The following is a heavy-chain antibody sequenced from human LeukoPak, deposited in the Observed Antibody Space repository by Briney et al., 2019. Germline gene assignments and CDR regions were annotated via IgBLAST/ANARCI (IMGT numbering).Heavy chain of an antibody. D-gene: IGHD4-11*01. Sequence: ASVKVSCKASGYTFTSYAMNWVRQAPGQGLEWMGWINTNTGNPTYAQGFTGRFVFSLDTSVSTACLQISSLKAEDTAVYYCARRIDYSNYGKFDPWGQGTLVTVSS. CDR3: ARRIDYSNYGKFDP. V-gene: IGHV7-4-1*02. CDR1: GYTFTSYA. CDR2: INTNTGNP. J-gene: IGHJ5*02.